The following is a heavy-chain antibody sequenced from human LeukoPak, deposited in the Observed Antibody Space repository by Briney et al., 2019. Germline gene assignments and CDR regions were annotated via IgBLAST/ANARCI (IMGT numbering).Heavy chain of an antibody. CDR2: IYYTGST. J-gene: IGHJ4*02. CDR3: ARRAKLRYFDY. CDR1: GGSISSSTYY. D-gene: IGHD1-7*01. Sequence: SETLSLTCTVSGGSISSSTYYWGWIRQPPGKGLEWIGSIYYTGSTYNNPCIKTRVTISVDTSKNQFSLRLSSVTAADTAVYYCARRAKLRYFDYWGQGTLVTVSS. V-gene: IGHV4-39*01.